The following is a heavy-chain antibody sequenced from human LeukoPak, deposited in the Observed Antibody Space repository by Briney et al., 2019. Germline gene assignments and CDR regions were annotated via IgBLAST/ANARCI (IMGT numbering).Heavy chain of an antibody. Sequence: SVKVSCKASGGTFSSYAISRVRQAPGQGLEWMGRIIPILGIANYAQKFQGRVAITADKSTSTAYMELSSLRSEDTAVYYCASVLTTAAAGIFGDAFDIWGQGTMVTVSS. CDR1: GGTFSSYA. CDR3: ASVLTTAAAGIFGDAFDI. D-gene: IGHD6-13*01. J-gene: IGHJ3*02. V-gene: IGHV1-69*04. CDR2: IIPILGIA.